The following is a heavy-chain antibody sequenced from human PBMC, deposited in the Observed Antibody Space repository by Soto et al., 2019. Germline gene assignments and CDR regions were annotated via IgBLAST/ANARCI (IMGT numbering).Heavy chain of an antibody. Sequence: PSETLSLTCTVSGESIATGAFYWVWIRLQSGKGPEWIGSIFYAGDTYYNPSLKSRVEISLDGSQNQFSLNLRSVTAADTAVYFCARDRAGRSFDPQYGLEYYYGMDVWGPGTTVTVSS. V-gene: IGHV4-31*03. CDR1: GESIATGAFY. D-gene: IGHD3-9*01. J-gene: IGHJ6*02. CDR2: IFYAGDT. CDR3: ARDRAGRSFDPQYGLEYYYGMDV.